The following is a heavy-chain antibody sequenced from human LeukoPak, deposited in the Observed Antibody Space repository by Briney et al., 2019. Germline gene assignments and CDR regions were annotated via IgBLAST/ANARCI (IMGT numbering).Heavy chain of an antibody. D-gene: IGHD3-22*01. CDR3: ARTTYYYDSSGYSPWDY. CDR1: GFTVSSNY. CDR2: IYSGGST. Sequence: GGSLRLSCSASGFTVSSNYMSWVRQAPGKGLEWVSVIYSGGSTYYADSVKGRFTISRDNSKNTLYLQMNSLRAEDTAVYYCARTTYYYDSSGYSPWDYWGQGTLVTVSS. V-gene: IGHV3-66*01. J-gene: IGHJ4*02.